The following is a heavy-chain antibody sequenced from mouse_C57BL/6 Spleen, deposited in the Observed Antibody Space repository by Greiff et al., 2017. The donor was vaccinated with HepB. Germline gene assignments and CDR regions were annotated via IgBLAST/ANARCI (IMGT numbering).Heavy chain of an antibody. Sequence: EVQGVESEGGLVQPGSSMKLSCTASGFTFSDYYMAWVRQVPEKGLEWVANINYDGSSTYYLDSLKSRFIIARDNAKNILYLQMSSLKSEDTATYYCARVPIYYGNYDAMDYWGQGTSVTVSS. CDR3: ARVPIYYGNYDAMDY. V-gene: IGHV5-16*01. J-gene: IGHJ4*01. CDR1: GFTFSDYY. CDR2: INYDGSST. D-gene: IGHD2-1*01.